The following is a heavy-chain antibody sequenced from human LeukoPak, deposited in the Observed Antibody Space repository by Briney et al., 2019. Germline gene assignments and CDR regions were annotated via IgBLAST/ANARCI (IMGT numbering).Heavy chain of an antibody. CDR2: IYPGDSDT. CDR1: GYSFTSYW. CDR3: ARLWYSSSYYYMDV. Sequence: TVSCKASGYSFTSYWIGWVRQMPGKGLEWMGIIYPGDSDTRYSPSFQGQVTISADKSISTAYLQWSSLKASDTAMYYCARLWYSSSYYYMDVWGKGTTVTVSS. D-gene: IGHD6-6*01. V-gene: IGHV5-51*01. J-gene: IGHJ6*03.